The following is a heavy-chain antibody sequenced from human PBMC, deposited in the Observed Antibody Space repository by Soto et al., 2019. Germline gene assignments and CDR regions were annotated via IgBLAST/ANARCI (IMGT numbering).Heavy chain of an antibody. CDR2: IWYDGSDK. Sequence: VGSLRLSCVTSGFTFSEFVMQWVRQAPGKGLEWVAVIWYDGSDKYYADSVKGRFTISRDNSKNTVYLQMNSLRAEDTAVYYCARRAGTDSYYYYYGMDVWGQGTTVTVSS. D-gene: IGHD6-19*01. V-gene: IGHV3-33*03. CDR1: GFTFSEFV. J-gene: IGHJ6*02. CDR3: ARRAGTDSYYYYYGMDV.